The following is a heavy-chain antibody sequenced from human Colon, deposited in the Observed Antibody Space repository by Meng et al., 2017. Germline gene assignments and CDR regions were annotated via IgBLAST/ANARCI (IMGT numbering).Heavy chain of an antibody. V-gene: IGHV4-4*02. Sequence: QVQLQESGPGLVKPSGTLSLTCAVSGGSLSSSNWWTWVRQPPGKGLEWIGEIYHSGNTNYNPSLKSRVTISVDKSKNQFSLKLSSVTAADTAVYYCVRSSGWVRTGFDPWGQGTLVTVSS. CDR2: IYHSGNT. J-gene: IGHJ5*02. CDR3: VRSSGWVRTGFDP. CDR1: GGSLSSSNW. D-gene: IGHD6-19*01.